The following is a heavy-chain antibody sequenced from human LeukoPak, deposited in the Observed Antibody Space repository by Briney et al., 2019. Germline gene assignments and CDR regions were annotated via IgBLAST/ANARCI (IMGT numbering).Heavy chain of an antibody. J-gene: IGHJ4*02. D-gene: IGHD2-15*01. Sequence: GGSLRLSCAASGFSFSSYWFHWVRQAPGQGLVWVSRINRDGSTTDYADSVKGRFTISRDNAKNTLYLQMNSLRAEDTAVYYCARDLRGSRDYWGQGTLVTVSS. CDR2: INRDGSTT. CDR3: ARDLRGSRDY. CDR1: GFSFSSYW. V-gene: IGHV3-74*01.